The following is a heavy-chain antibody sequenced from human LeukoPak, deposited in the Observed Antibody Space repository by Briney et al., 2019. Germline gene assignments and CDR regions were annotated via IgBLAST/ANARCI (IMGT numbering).Heavy chain of an antibody. Sequence: MPSETLSLTCTVSGGSISSFYWSWIRQPPGKGLEWIGYIYSSGSTKYNPSLKSRVTISVDTSKNQFSLKLRSVTAADTAVYYCARRPRAEPDTSPDNWFDPWGQGTLVTVSS. J-gene: IGHJ5*02. CDR2: IYSSGST. CDR1: GGSISSFY. D-gene: IGHD1-14*01. CDR3: ARRPRAEPDTSPDNWFDP. V-gene: IGHV4-4*09.